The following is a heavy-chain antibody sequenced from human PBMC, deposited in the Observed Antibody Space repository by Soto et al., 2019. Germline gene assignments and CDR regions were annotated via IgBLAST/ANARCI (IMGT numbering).Heavy chain of an antibody. Sequence: EVQLVESGGGLVQPGGSLRLSCAASVFTVSDTYMNWVRQGPGKRLEWVSIIYSGCNTYYADSVNGRCTISRDNSNNSISLQMSRVRVDETSVYYCARDDQGRTVKGNYDYNGLDVWGQGTTVTVS. V-gene: IGHV3-53*01. J-gene: IGHJ6*02. CDR2: IYSGCNT. CDR3: ARDDQGRTVKGNYDYNGLDV. CDR1: VFTVSDTY. D-gene: IGHD4-4*01.